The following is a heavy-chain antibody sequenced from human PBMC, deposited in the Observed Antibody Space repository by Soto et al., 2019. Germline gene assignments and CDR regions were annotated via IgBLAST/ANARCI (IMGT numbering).Heavy chain of an antibody. Sequence: SETLSLTCTVSGYSINSDYYWGWIRQPPGKGLGWIGSIYHTGSTYYNPSLKSRVTISVDTSKRQFSLNLSSVTAADTALYYCVSSSSGEYYFDSWGPGTLVTVSS. J-gene: IGHJ4*02. D-gene: IGHD6-6*01. V-gene: IGHV4-38-2*02. CDR3: VSSSSGEYYFDS. CDR1: GYSINSDYY. CDR2: IYHTGST.